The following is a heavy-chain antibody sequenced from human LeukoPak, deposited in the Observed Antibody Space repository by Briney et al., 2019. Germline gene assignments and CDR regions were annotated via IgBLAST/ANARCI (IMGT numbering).Heavy chain of an antibody. D-gene: IGHD3-10*01. Sequence: GGSLRLSCAASGFIFSSNAMSWVRQAPDKGLEWVSASGSTGRTYYADSVKGRFTISRDNSKNILYLQMNSLTVDDTAVYYCAKHISGSYTFDIWGQGTMVTVSS. CDR3: AKHISGSYTFDI. V-gene: IGHV3-23*01. J-gene: IGHJ3*02. CDR2: SGSTGRT. CDR1: GFIFSSNA.